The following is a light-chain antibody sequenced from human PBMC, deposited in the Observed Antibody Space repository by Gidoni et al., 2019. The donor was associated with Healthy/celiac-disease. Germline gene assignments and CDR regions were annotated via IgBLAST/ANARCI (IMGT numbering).Light chain of an antibody. CDR1: SSDVACYHY. V-gene: IGLV2-14*01. Sequence: QSALTQPASVSGSPGQSITISCTGTSSDVACYHYVSRYQQHPGKAPTLMIYEVSNRPSGVSNRFSGAKSGNTASLTISGLHAEDEAAYYCSSYTSISTRVFGTGTKVTVL. J-gene: IGLJ1*01. CDR3: SSYTSISTRV. CDR2: EVS.